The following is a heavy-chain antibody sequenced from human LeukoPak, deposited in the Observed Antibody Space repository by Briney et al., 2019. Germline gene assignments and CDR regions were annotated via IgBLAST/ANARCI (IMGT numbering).Heavy chain of an antibody. D-gene: IGHD3-3*01. CDR2: ISWNSGSI. Sequence: HPGGSLRLSCAASGFTFDDYAMHWVRQAPGKGLEWVSGISWNSGSIGYADSVKGRFTISRDNAKNSLYLQMNSLRAEDTALYYCAKEDHDDYFDYWGQGTLVTVSS. J-gene: IGHJ4*02. CDR1: GFTFDDYA. V-gene: IGHV3-9*01. CDR3: AKEDHDDYFDY.